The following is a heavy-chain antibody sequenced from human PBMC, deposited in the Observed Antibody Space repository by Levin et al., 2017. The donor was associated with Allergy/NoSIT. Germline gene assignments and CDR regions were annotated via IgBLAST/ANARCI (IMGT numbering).Heavy chain of an antibody. D-gene: IGHD3/OR15-3a*01. J-gene: IGHJ4*02. CDR1: GFTFSDYW. CDR3: ARDVGWFRFDD. CDR2: IKPDGSEK. Sequence: QPGGSLRLSCAASGFTFSDYWMTWVRQAPGRGLEWVAHIKPDGSEKSYVDSVKGRFTISRDNGRSSLHLQMNSLRADDTAVYYCARDVGWFRFDDWGQGTLVTVSS. V-gene: IGHV3-7*01.